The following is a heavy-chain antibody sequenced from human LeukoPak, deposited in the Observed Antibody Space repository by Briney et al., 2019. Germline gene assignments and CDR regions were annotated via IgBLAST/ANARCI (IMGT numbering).Heavy chain of an antibody. V-gene: IGHV3-30*03. CDR1: GFTFSSYG. J-gene: IGHJ3*02. D-gene: IGHD1-1*01. CDR3: TTDERVLAAFDI. CDR2: ISYDGSNK. Sequence: GGSLRLSCAASGFTFSSYGMHWVRQAPGKGLEWVAVISYDGSNKYYADSVKGRFTISRDNSKNTLYLQMNSLRAEDTAVYYCTTDERVLAAFDIWGQGTMVTVSS.